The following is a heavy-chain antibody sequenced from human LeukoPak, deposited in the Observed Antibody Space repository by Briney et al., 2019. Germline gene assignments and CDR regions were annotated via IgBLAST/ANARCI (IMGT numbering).Heavy chain of an antibody. CDR2: VVPMFGIR. CDR3: ATEPSRSYSFDHLDF. CDR1: GGTFNNYA. D-gene: IGHD5-12*01. J-gene: IGHJ4*02. V-gene: IGHV1-69*04. Sequence: SVTVSFKTSGGTFNNYAISWVRQAPGQGREGMGRVVPMFGIRNYPQTFKGRVNITADKATNTVYMELRSLRAEDTAIYYCATEPSRSYSFDHLDFWGLGTPVTVSS.